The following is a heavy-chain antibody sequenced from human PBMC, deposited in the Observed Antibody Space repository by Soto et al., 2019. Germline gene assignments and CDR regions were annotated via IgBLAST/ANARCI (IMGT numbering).Heavy chain of an antibody. Sequence: SETLSLTCTVSGGSISSYYWSWIRQPPGKGLEWIGYIYYSGSTNYNPSLKSRVTISVDTSKNQFSLKLSSVTAADTAVYYCASQYYYDSSGYYSYYFDYWGQGTLVTVS. V-gene: IGHV4-59*08. CDR3: ASQYYYDSSGYYSYYFDY. D-gene: IGHD3-22*01. CDR1: GGSISSYY. J-gene: IGHJ4*02. CDR2: IYYSGST.